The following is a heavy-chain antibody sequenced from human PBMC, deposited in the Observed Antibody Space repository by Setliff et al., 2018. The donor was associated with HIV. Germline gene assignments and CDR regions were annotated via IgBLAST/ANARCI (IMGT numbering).Heavy chain of an antibody. CDR3: ARGATLLPGYSDRWEYFYMDV. Sequence: SETLSLTCTVSGASISSSSHHWAWIRQPPGKGLEYIGNIYYTGSTHHNPSLESRVATSVDTSKNQFALKLSSVTAADTAVYYCARGATLLPGYSDRWEYFYMDVWGKGTTVTVSS. D-gene: IGHD5-12*01. V-gene: IGHV4-39*01. CDR1: GASISSSSHH. CDR2: IYYTGST. J-gene: IGHJ6*03.